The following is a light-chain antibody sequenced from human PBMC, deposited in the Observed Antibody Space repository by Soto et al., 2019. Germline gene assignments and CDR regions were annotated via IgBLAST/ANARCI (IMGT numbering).Light chain of an antibody. CDR2: DVS. CDR1: SSDVGGYNY. Sequence: QSVLTQPASVSGSPGQSITISCTGTSSDVGGYNYVSWYQQYPGKAPKLMIYDVSDRPSGVSNRFSGSKSGNTASLTISGLHAEDEADYYCSSYTGSSTLYVFGTGTKVTVL. V-gene: IGLV2-14*01. J-gene: IGLJ1*01. CDR3: SSYTGSSTLYV.